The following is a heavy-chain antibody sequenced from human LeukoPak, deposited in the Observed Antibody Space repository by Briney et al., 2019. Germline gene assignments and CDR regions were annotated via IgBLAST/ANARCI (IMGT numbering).Heavy chain of an antibody. CDR1: GFTFSNYS. CDR3: AKDQLAHYYGSGSYYGY. D-gene: IGHD3-10*01. Sequence: GGSLRLSCAASGFTFSNYSMSWVRQAPGKGLEWVSAISGSGESTYYADSVKGRFTISRDSSKNTLYLQMNSLRAEDTAVYYCAKDQLAHYYGSGSYYGYWGQGTLVTVSS. V-gene: IGHV3-23*01. CDR2: ISGSGEST. J-gene: IGHJ4*02.